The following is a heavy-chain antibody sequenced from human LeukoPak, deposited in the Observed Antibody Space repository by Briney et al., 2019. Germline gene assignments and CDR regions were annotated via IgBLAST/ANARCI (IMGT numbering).Heavy chain of an antibody. CDR1: GFTLSSYV. CDR2: NSSCGCTL. V-gene: IGHV3-48*03. J-gene: IGHJ5*02. Sequence: GGSLRLSCAASGFTLSSYVMNWVGQAARKGPEWVSYNSSCGCTLYVRFSLEGLFTISRDNAKNSLYLQINSLRAADKAVYCCARAAGYCGTSSCQTGPRNWFDPWGQGTLVTVSS. D-gene: IGHD2-2*01. CDR3: ARAAGYCGTSSCQTGPRNWFDP.